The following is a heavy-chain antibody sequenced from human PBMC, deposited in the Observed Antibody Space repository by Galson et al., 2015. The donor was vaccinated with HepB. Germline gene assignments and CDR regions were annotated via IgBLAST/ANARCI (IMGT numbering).Heavy chain of an antibody. CDR3: AREIHKYFYDSSGYDY. CDR1: GDSVSNNYAA. CDR2: TYYRSKWYN. D-gene: IGHD3-22*01. J-gene: IGHJ4*02. Sequence: SGDSVSNNYAAWNWIRQSPSRGLEWLGRTYYRSKWYNDYANSVKSRVTINSDTSKNQFSLHLKSVTPDDTAVYYCAREIHKYFYDSSGYDYWGQGSLVTVSS. V-gene: IGHV6-1*01.